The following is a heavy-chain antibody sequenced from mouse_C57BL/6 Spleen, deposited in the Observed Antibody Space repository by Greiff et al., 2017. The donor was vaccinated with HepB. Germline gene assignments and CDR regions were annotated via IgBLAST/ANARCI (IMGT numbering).Heavy chain of an antibody. D-gene: IGHD2-2*01. CDR2: ISYDGIN. CDR1: GYSITSGYY. V-gene: IGHV3-6*01. Sequence: EVQLQESGPGLVKPSQSLSLTCSVTGYSITSGYYWNWIRQFPGNKLEWMGYISYDGINNYNPSLKNRISITRDTSKNQVFLKLNSVTTEDTATYYCARDRLLDYWGQGTTLTVSS. J-gene: IGHJ2*01. CDR3: ARDRLLDY.